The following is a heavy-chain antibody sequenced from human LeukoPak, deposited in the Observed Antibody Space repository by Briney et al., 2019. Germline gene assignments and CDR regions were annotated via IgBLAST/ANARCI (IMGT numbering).Heavy chain of an antibody. CDR3: ARQHDYGGNPPFDY. Sequence: PSETLSLTCTVSGGSISSSSFYWGWFRQPPGKGLEWIATIHYSGSTYYNPSLKSRVTISVDTSKNQFSLKLSSVTAADTAVYYCARQHDYGGNPPFDYWGQGTLVTVSS. D-gene: IGHD4-23*01. CDR2: IHYSGST. CDR1: GGSISSSSFY. J-gene: IGHJ4*02. V-gene: IGHV4-39*01.